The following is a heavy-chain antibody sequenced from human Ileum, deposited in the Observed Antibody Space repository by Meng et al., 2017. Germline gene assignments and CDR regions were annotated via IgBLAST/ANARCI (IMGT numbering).Heavy chain of an antibody. CDR3: AREYSGTSYRFSDY. V-gene: IGHV1-18*01. CDR2: ISVYNGNT. J-gene: IGHJ4*02. Sequence: QVHLVQSGAEVKKPGASVMVSCKAFGYTFTSYGISWVRQAPGQGLEWMGGISVYNGNTNYAQKFQGRVTMTADTSTSTAYMELRSLRSDDTAVYYCAREYSGTSYRFSDYWGQGTLVTVSS. D-gene: IGHD1-26*01. CDR1: GYTFTSYG.